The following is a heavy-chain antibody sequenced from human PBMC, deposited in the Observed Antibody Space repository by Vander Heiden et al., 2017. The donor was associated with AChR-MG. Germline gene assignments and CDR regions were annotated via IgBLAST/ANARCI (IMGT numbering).Heavy chain of an antibody. J-gene: IGHJ3*02. CDR2: ISWNSGSI. CDR1: GFTFDDYA. V-gene: IGHV3-9*01. Sequence: EVQLVESGGGLVQPGRSLRLSCAASGFTFDDYAMHWVRQAPGKGLEWVSGISWNSGSIGYADSVKGRFTISRDNAKNSLYLQMNSLRAEDTALYYCAKDKHRGVVAATPGAFDIWGQGTMVTVSS. D-gene: IGHD2-15*01. CDR3: AKDKHRGVVAATPGAFDI.